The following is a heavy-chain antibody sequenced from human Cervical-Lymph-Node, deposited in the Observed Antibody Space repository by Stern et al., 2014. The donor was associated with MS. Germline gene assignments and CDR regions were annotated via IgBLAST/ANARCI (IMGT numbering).Heavy chain of an antibody. CDR1: GFTFDDSA. CDR3: AKTLGRSYHDPFDM. D-gene: IGHD3-16*02. J-gene: IGHJ3*02. CDR2: ISWNGGSR. Sequence: DVQLVESGAGLVQPCRSLRLSCVASGFTFDDSAMHWFRQAPAKGREWVSGISWNGGSRTSADSVKDRVTISRDNAKNSLYLQMSSLRPEDTAFYYCAKTLGRSYHDPFDMWGQGTMVIVSS. V-gene: IGHV3-9*01.